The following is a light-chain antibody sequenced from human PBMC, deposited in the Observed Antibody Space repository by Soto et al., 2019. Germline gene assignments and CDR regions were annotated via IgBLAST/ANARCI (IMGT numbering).Light chain of an antibody. J-gene: IGLJ2*01. Sequence: SYELTQPPSVSVAPGKTASITCGGNNIGSKGVHWYQQKPGQAPVLVIYYDSDRPSGIPERFSGSNSGNTATLTISRVEAGDEADYYCQVWDNSDHVVFGGGTKVTVL. V-gene: IGLV3-21*04. CDR3: QVWDNSDHVV. CDR1: NIGSKG. CDR2: YDS.